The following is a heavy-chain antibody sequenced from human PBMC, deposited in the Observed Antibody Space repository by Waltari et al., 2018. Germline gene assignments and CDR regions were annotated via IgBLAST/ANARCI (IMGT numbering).Heavy chain of an antibody. Sequence: EVQLVESGGGLVQLGGSLRLSCAAYGFTLSSNGMTRARQAPGKGLEWVANIKQDGSEKYYVDSVKGRFTISRDNAKNSLYLQMNSLRAEDTAVYYCAREGGGYGPFDYWGQGTLVTVSS. D-gene: IGHD5-12*01. CDR3: AREGGGYGPFDY. CDR2: IKQDGSEK. J-gene: IGHJ4*02. CDR1: GFTLSSNG. V-gene: IGHV3-7*01.